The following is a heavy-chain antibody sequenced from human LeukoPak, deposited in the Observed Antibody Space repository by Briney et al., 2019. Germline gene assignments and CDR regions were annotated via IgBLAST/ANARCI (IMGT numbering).Heavy chain of an antibody. CDR2: TNSDGSST. CDR3: ARAYDSSGYYLASLGY. J-gene: IGHJ4*02. D-gene: IGHD3-22*01. V-gene: IGHV3-74*01. Sequence: GGSLRLSCAASGFTFSSYWMHWVRQAPGKGLVWVSRTNSDGSSTSYADSVKGRFTISRDNAKNTLYLQMNSLRAEDTAVYYCARAYDSSGYYLASLGYWGQGTLVTVSS. CDR1: GFTFSSYW.